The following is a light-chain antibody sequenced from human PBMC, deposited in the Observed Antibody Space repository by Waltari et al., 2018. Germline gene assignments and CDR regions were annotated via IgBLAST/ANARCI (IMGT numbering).Light chain of an antibody. V-gene: IGKV1-39*01. CDR1: QSIISY. CDR2: AAS. J-gene: IGKJ1*01. CDR3: QQSYRTPRT. Sequence: DIQMTQSPSSLSASVGDRVTITCRASQSIISYLNWYQQKPGKAPKLLIYAASSLQSGVPSRFSGSGSGTDVTLTISSLQREDFATYYCQQSYRTPRTFGQGTKVEIK.